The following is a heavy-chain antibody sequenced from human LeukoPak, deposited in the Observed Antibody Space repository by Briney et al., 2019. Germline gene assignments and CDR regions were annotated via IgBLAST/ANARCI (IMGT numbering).Heavy chain of an antibody. D-gene: IGHD3-22*01. J-gene: IGHJ3*02. CDR1: GDTFTSYN. V-gene: IGHV1-18*04. CDR2: IRASNGNT. Sequence: ASVKVSCKASGDTFTSYNVDWVRQAPGQGLEWMGWIRASNGNTNYAQKLQGRVTMTTDTSTSTAYMELRSLRSDDTAVYYCVVIDAFDIWGQGTMVTVSS. CDR3: VVIDAFDI.